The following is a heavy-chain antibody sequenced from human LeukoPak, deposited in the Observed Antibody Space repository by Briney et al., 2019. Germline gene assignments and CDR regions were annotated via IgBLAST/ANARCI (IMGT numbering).Heavy chain of an antibody. CDR2: ISNIGGST. CDR3: AKDAGGYTYGYDAFDV. Sequence: GGSLRLSCAASGFTFSSYAMSWVRQAPGRGLEWVSAISNIGGSTYYADYVKGRFTISRDNSKNTLSLQMNSLRAEDTAVYYCAKDAGGYTYGYDAFDVWGQGTMVTVSS. V-gene: IGHV3-23*01. D-gene: IGHD5-18*01. CDR1: GFTFSSYA. J-gene: IGHJ3*01.